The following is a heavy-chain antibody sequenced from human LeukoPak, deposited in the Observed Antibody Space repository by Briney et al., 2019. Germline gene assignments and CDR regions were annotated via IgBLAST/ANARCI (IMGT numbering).Heavy chain of an antibody. V-gene: IGHV3-53*01. CDR2: IYSDGST. CDR1: GFTFSSYW. Sequence: GGSLRLSCAASGFTFSSYWMHWVRQAPGKGLEWVSTIYSDGSTYYADSVKGRFTISRDQSKNTLSLQINSLRAEDTAVYYCARGIAAAGTALYNWGQGTLLTVSS. CDR3: ARGIAAAGTALYN. D-gene: IGHD6-13*01. J-gene: IGHJ4*02.